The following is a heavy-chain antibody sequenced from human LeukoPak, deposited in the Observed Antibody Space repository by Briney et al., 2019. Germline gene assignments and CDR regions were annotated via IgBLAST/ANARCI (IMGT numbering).Heavy chain of an antibody. CDR2: INSSGGST. CDR1: GFTFSNYA. J-gene: IGHJ4*02. D-gene: IGHD5-18*01. Sequence: GGSLRLSCAASGFTFSNYAMNWVRQAPGKGLEWVSVINSSGGSTYYADSVKGRFTISRDNSKNTLYLQMNSLRAEDTAVYYCAKDGYSYGLDYFDYWGQGTLVTVSS. V-gene: IGHV3-23*01. CDR3: AKDGYSYGLDYFDY.